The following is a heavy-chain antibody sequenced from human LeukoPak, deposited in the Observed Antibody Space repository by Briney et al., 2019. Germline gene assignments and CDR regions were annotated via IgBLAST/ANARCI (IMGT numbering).Heavy chain of an antibody. CDR1: GGSFSGHY. CDR2: INHSGST. V-gene: IGHV4-34*01. J-gene: IGHJ6*02. Sequence: PSETLSLTCAVYGGSFSGHYWSWIRQPPGKGLEWIGEINHSGSTDYNPSLKSRVTISVDTSKNQFSLKLSSVTAADTAVYYCARAGLGVRGAYGMDVWGQGTTVTVSS. CDR3: ARAGLGVRGAYGMDV. D-gene: IGHD3-10*01.